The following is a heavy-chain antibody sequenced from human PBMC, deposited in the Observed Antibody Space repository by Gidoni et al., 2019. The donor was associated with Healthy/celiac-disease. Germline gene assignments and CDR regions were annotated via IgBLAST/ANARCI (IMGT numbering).Heavy chain of an antibody. Sequence: EVQLVESGGGLVQPGGSLRLSCSASGFPFSRYAMHWVRQAPGKGLEYVSDISSNGGSTYYADSVKGRFTSSRDNSKNTLYLQMSSLRAEDTAVYYCVKDLAGSMGYYYYMDVWGKGTTVTVSS. CDR1: GFPFSRYA. D-gene: IGHD3-10*01. V-gene: IGHV3-64D*09. J-gene: IGHJ6*03. CDR2: ISSNGGST. CDR3: VKDLAGSMGYYYYMDV.